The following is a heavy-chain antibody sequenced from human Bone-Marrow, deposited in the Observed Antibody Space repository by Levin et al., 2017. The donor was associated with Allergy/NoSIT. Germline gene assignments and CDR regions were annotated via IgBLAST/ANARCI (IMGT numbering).Heavy chain of an antibody. CDR2: MHYSGST. Sequence: SQTLSLTCGVSGGSFTSYYWSWVRQAPGKGLEWIAYMHYSGSTYYNPSLKSRVTVSIDTSRNQFSLILRSLTAADTAVYFCAIVDVAAAGLYEHWGPGTLVTVSP. V-gene: IGHV4-59*01. D-gene: IGHD6-13*01. J-gene: IGHJ4*02. CDR1: GGSFTSYY. CDR3: AIVDVAAAGLYEH.